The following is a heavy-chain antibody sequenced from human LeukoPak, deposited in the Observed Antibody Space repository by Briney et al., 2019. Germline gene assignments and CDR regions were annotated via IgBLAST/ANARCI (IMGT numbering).Heavy chain of an antibody. V-gene: IGHV3-7*01. Sequence: GGSLRLSCAASGFSVRTTYMSWVRQAPGKGLEWVANIREDGTEKNYVDSVKGRFTISRDNAKNSLFLQMSNLRDDDTAIYYCARHVGIGFWGQGTLVTVSS. D-gene: IGHD7-27*01. CDR3: ARHVGIGF. CDR1: GFSVRTTY. CDR2: IREDGTEK. J-gene: IGHJ4*02.